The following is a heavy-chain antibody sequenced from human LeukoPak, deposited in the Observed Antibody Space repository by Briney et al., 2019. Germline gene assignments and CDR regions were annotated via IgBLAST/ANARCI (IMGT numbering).Heavy chain of an antibody. Sequence: GRSLRLSCAASGFRFNNYAMNWVRQAPGKGLEWVAVISYGGGNKYYADSVKGRFTISRDNSKNTLYLQMNSLRAEDTAVYYCARDGDNHYDSSGFYMFYFDYWGQGTLVTVSS. V-gene: IGHV3-30-3*01. J-gene: IGHJ4*02. D-gene: IGHD3-22*01. CDR2: ISYGGGNK. CDR3: ARDGDNHYDSSGFYMFYFDY. CDR1: GFRFNNYA.